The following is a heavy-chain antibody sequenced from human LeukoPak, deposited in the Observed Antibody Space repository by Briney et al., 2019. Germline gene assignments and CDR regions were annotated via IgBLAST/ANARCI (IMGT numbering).Heavy chain of an antibody. CDR2: INPSGGST. J-gene: IGHJ4*02. D-gene: IGHD5-18*01. V-gene: IGHV1-46*01. Sequence: ASVKVSCKASGYTFTSYYMHWVRQAPGQGLEWMGIINPSGGSTSYAQKFQGRVTMTRDTSTSTVYMELSSLRPEDTAVYYCARDDVDTTFDYWGQGTLVTVSS. CDR3: ARDDVDTTFDY. CDR1: GYTFTSYY.